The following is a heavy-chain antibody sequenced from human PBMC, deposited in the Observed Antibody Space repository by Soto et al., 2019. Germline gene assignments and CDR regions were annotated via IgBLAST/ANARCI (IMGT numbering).Heavy chain of an antibody. Sequence: PSETLSLTCTVSGGSISSYYWSWIRQPPGKGLEWIGYIYYSGSTNYNPSLKSRVTISVDTSKNQFSLKLSSVTAADTAVYYCAGTWKYSYYSYYMDVWGKGTTVTGSS. CDR2: IYYSGST. CDR1: GGSISSYY. D-gene: IGHD1-7*01. V-gene: IGHV4-59*01. J-gene: IGHJ6*03. CDR3: AGTWKYSYYSYYMDV.